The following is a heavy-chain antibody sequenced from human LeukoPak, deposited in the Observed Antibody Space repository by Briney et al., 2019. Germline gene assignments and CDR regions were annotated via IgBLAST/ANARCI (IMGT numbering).Heavy chain of an antibody. D-gene: IGHD3-22*01. J-gene: IGHJ3*02. V-gene: IGHV3-66*01. CDR1: GFTVSNNY. CDR2: IHSGGST. CDR3: ARDRTPSYDSRYDAFDI. Sequence: GGSLRLSCAASGFTVSNNYMNWVRQAPGKGLEWVSVIHSGGSTYYADSVKGRFTISSDNSKNTLYLQMNSLRAEDTAVYYCARDRTPSYDSRYDAFDIWGQGTMVTVSS.